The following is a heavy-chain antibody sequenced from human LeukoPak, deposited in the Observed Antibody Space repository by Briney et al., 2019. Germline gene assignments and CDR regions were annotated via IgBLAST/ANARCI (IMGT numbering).Heavy chain of an antibody. CDR2: IYYSGST. Sequence: PETLSLTCTVSGGSISSYYWSWIRQPPGKGLEWIGYIYYSGSTNYNPSLKSRVTISVDTSKNQFSLKLSSVTAADTAVYYCARATQKYYYDSSGYYPYYFDYWGQGTLVTVSS. CDR3: ARATQKYYYDSSGYYPYYFDY. J-gene: IGHJ4*02. V-gene: IGHV4-59*01. D-gene: IGHD3-22*01. CDR1: GGSISSYY.